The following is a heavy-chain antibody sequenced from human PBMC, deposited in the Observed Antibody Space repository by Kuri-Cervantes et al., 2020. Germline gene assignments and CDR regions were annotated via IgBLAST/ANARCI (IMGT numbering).Heavy chain of an antibody. J-gene: IGHJ3*02. V-gene: IGHV1-8*02. Sequence: ASVKVSCKASGYTFTSYDINWVRQATGQGLEWMGWMNPNSGNTGYAQKFQGRLTMTRNTSISTAYMELSGLRSEDTAVYYCARVIDEVGPNWNSLGAFDIWGQGTMVTVSS. CDR3: ARVIDEVGPNWNSLGAFDI. D-gene: IGHD1-7*01. CDR2: MNPNSGNT. CDR1: GYTFTSYD.